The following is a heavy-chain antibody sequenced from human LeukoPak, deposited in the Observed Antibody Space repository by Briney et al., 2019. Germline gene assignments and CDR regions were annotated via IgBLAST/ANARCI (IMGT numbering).Heavy chain of an antibody. D-gene: IGHD3-10*01. CDR1: GYTFTNYY. J-gene: IGHJ4*02. V-gene: IGHV1-46*01. CDR2: INPNGGAT. CDR3: ARVMVAWFGDKAFDY. Sequence: GASVNVSCKTSGYTFTNYYIHWVRQAPGQRLECMGIINPNGGATSYTQKFQGRVTMTRDTSTSTDYMELSSLRSEVTAVYYCARVMVAWFGDKAFDYWGQGTLVTVSS.